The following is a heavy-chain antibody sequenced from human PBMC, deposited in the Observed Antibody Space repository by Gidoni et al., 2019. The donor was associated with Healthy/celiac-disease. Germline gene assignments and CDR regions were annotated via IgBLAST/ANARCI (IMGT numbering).Heavy chain of an antibody. D-gene: IGHD3-22*01. CDR3: ARDGSWYYYDSSGYFTPDY. V-gene: IGHV3-21*01. CDR1: GFTFSSYS. Sequence: EVQLVESGGGLVKPGGSLRLSCAASGFTFSSYSRNWVRQAPGKGLEWVSSISSSSSYIYYADSVKGRFTISRDNAKNSLYLQMNSLRAEDTAVYYCARDGSWYYYDSSGYFTPDYWGQGTLVTVSS. CDR2: ISSSSSYI. J-gene: IGHJ4*02.